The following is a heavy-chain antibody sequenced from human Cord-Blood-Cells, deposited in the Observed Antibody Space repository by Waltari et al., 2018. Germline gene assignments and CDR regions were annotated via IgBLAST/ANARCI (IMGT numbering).Heavy chain of an antibody. V-gene: IGHV4-34*01. CDR3: ARPAPRTYTAMVTIYWYFDL. CDR1: GGSFSGYY. J-gene: IGHJ2*01. D-gene: IGHD5-18*01. CDR2: INHSGST. Sequence: QVQLQQWGAGLLKPSETLSLTCAVYGGSFSGYYWSWLRQPPGKGLEWIGEINHSGSTHSSPSLKRRVTLSVDASKNPFSLKLSSVTAADTAVYYCARPAPRTYTAMVTIYWYFDLWGRGTLVTVSS.